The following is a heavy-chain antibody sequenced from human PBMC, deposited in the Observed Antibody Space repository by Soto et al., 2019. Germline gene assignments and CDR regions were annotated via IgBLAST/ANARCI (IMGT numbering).Heavy chain of an antibody. CDR2: ISSDGNTK. D-gene: IGHD6-19*01. CDR1: GFTFSSYG. CDR3: AKEVAVAGDFDY. V-gene: IGHV3-30*18. Sequence: PVGSLRLSCVASGFTFSSYGIHWIRQAPGKGLEWVAVISSDGNTKYYADSVKGRFTISRDNSKNTLYLQMDSLRPEDTAVYYCAKEVAVAGDFDYWGHGTLVTVSS. J-gene: IGHJ4*01.